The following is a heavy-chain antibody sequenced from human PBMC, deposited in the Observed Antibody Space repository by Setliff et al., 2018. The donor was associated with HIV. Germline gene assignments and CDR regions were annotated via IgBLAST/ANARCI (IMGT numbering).Heavy chain of an antibody. CDR2: IYYDANNQ. CDR3: ARDAYGGVDY. J-gene: IGHJ4*02. D-gene: IGHD2-8*01. Sequence: PGGSLRLSCAASGFTFSDYGMHWVRQAPGKGLEWVAFIYYDANNQYYADSVKGRFTISRDNAKNSLYLQMNSLRAEDTAVYYCARDAYGGVDYWGQGTLVTVSS. V-gene: IGHV3-33*08. CDR1: GFTFSDYG.